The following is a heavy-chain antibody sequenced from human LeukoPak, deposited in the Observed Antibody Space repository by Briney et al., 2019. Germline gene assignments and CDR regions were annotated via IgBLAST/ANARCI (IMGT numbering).Heavy chain of an antibody. J-gene: IGHJ5*02. CDR2: IYYSGST. CDR1: GGSISSSSYY. V-gene: IGHV4-39*01. Sequence: SETLSLTCTVSGGSISSSSYYLGWIRQPPGKGLEWIGSIYYSGSTYYNPSLKSRVTISVDTSKNQFSLKLSSVTAADTAVYYCARHMTTVTTMGNIWFDPWGQGTLVTVSS. D-gene: IGHD4-11*01. CDR3: ARHMTTVTTMGNIWFDP.